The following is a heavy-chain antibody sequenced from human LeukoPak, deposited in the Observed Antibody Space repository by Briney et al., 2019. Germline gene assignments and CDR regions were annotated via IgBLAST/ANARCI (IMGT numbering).Heavy chain of an antibody. Sequence: KPSETLSLTCAVYGGSFRGYYWSWVRQPPGKGLEWIGEIDHSGSTNYNPSLKSRVTISVDKSENQFSLKLSSVTAADTAVYYCARKVLLWFGELAKFDPWGQGTLVTVSS. CDR1: GGSFRGYY. CDR2: IDHSGST. J-gene: IGHJ5*02. D-gene: IGHD3-10*01. CDR3: ARKVLLWFGELAKFDP. V-gene: IGHV4-34*01.